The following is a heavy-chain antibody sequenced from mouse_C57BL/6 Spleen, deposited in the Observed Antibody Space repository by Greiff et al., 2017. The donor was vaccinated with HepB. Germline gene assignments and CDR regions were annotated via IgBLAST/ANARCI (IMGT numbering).Heavy chain of an antibody. CDR2: IDPENGDT. D-gene: IGHD1-1*01. CDR1: GFNIKDDY. CDR3: TTDYYGSSYPFFAY. V-gene: IGHV14-4*01. Sequence: VQLKESGAELVRPGASVKLSCTASGFNIKDDYMHWVKQRPEQGLEWIGWIDPENGDTEYASKFQGKATITADTSSNTAYLQLSSLTSEDTAVYYCTTDYYGSSYPFFAYWGQGTLVTVSA. J-gene: IGHJ3*01.